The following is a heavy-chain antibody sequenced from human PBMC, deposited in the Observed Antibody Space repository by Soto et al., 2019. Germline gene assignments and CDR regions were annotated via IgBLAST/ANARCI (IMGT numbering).Heavy chain of an antibody. CDR1: GTSISDEYH. D-gene: IGHD4-17*01. CDR2: ISYTGPT. V-gene: IGHV4-30-4*01. Sequence: SETLSLTCTVSGTSISDEYHWTCSRQSPAKGLEWIGYISYTGPTYYNPSLKSRVTISGDTSKNQSSLRMASVTAADTAVYYCARQPTVTTTRRFFDSWGQGSLVTVSS. J-gene: IGHJ4*02. CDR3: ARQPTVTTTRRFFDS.